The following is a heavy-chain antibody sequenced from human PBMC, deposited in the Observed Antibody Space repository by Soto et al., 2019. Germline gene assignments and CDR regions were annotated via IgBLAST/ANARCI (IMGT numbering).Heavy chain of an antibody. CDR2: ISYDGSNK. CDR1: GFTFSSYG. Sequence: GGSLRLSCAASGFTFSSYGMHWVRQAPGKGLEWVAVISYDGSNKYYADSVKGRFTISRDNSKNTLYLQMNSLRAEDTAVYYCAKPVISLGSYYYYGMDVWGQGTTVTVSS. J-gene: IGHJ6*02. D-gene: IGHD3-10*01. CDR3: AKPVISLGSYYYYGMDV. V-gene: IGHV3-30*18.